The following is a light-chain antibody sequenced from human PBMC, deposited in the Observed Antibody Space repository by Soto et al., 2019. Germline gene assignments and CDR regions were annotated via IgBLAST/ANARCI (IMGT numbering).Light chain of an antibody. CDR2: EVS. J-gene: IGLJ1*01. CDR1: SSDVGSYNR. Sequence: DLTQPPSVNGAPGRSVTISCTRTSSDVGSYNRVSWYQQPPGTAPKLMIYEVSNRPSGVPDRFSGSKSGNTASLTISGLQAEDEADYYCNSYTSSSTYVFGTGTKVTVL. CDR3: NSYTSSSTYV. V-gene: IGLV2-18*02.